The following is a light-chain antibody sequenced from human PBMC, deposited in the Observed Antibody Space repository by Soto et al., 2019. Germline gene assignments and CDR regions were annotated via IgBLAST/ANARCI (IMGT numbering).Light chain of an antibody. CDR1: SSDIGAFNY. CDR2: GVT. Sequence: QSVLTQPASVSGSPGHSITISCTGSSSDIGAFNYVAWYQQHPGKAPKLIIHGVTNRPSGVSSRFSGSKSDYTASLTISGLQAEDEADYYCSSYTTAFFYVFGTGTKVTVL. CDR3: SSYTTAFFYV. J-gene: IGLJ1*01. V-gene: IGLV2-14*01.